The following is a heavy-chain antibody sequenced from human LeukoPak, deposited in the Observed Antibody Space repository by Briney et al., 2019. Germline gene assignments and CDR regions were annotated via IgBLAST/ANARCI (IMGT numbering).Heavy chain of an antibody. V-gene: IGHV1-46*01. CDR2: INPSDGST. CDR1: AYPFTTYY. CDR3: TRDSSRGWFSVDH. J-gene: IGHJ4*02. D-gene: IGHD6-19*01. Sequence: ASVKVSCKTSAYPFTTYYMHWVRQAPGQGLEWVGVINPSDGSTSYAQKFRGRLTMIRDTSTSTLYMDLSSLIFEDTAVYFCTRDSSRGWFSVDHWGQGTLVTVSS.